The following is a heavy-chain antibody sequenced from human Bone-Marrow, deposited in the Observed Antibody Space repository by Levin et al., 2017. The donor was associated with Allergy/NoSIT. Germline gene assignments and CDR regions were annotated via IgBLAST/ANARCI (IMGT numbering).Heavy chain of an antibody. Sequence: KISCKASGGTFSSYAISWVRQAPGQGLEWMGGIIPIFGTANYAQKFQGRVTITADKSTSTAYMELSSLRSEDTAVYYCATGRSSSSIFDYWGQGTLVTVSS. CDR1: GGTFSSYA. J-gene: IGHJ4*02. CDR2: IIPIFGTA. D-gene: IGHD6-6*01. CDR3: ATGRSSSSIFDY. V-gene: IGHV1-69*06.